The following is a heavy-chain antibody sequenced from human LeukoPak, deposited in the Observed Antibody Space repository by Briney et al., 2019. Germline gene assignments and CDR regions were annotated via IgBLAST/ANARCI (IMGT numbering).Heavy chain of an antibody. V-gene: IGHV3-9*01. CDR1: GFTFDDYA. CDR2: ISWNSGSI. J-gene: IGHJ3*02. CDR3: AKGPPSCSGGSCYYSPFDI. Sequence: PGGSLRLSCAASGFTFDDYAMHWVRQAPGKGLEWVSGISWNSGSIGYADSVKGRFTISRDNAKNSLYLQMNSLRAEDTALYYCAKGPPSCSGGSCYYSPFDIWGQGTMVTVSS. D-gene: IGHD2-15*01.